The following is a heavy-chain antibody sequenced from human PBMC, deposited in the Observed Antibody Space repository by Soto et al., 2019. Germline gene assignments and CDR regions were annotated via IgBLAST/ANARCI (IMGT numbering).Heavy chain of an antibody. V-gene: IGHV1-46*01. J-gene: IGHJ3*01. D-gene: IGHD1-7*01. CDR2: VDPSRGSE. CDR1: GYTFINYF. CDR3: ARPLIGNTVDL. Sequence: QAQLLQSGAEVKKPGASVKVSCKASGYTFINYFIHWVRQAPGQRLEWIGIVDPSRGSEDYAQKFQARVTMTTDVSTRTVFMDLSSLRSEDTAGYYCARPLIGNTVDLWGQGTTVIVSS.